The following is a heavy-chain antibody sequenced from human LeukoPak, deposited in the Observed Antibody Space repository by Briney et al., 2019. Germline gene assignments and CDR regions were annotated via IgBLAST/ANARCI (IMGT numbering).Heavy chain of an antibody. D-gene: IGHD2-21*01. V-gene: IGHV3-30*18. J-gene: IGHJ4*02. Sequence: GGSLRLSCAASGFTFSSYGMHWVRQAPGKGLEWVAVISHDGSNKYYADSVKGRFTISRDNSKNTLYLQMNSLRAEDTAVYYCAKDRLRWAQLQYYFDYWGQGALVTVSS. CDR3: AKDRLRWAQLQYYFDY. CDR1: GFTFSSYG. CDR2: ISHDGSNK.